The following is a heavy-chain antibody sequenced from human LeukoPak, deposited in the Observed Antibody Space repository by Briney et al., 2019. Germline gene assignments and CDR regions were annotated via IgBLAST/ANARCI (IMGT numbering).Heavy chain of an antibody. V-gene: IGHV3-21*01. CDR3: ARAAIAAARIYYYMDV. CDR1: GFTFRAYA. CDR2: ISTSSSYI. Sequence: PGGSLRLSCAASGFTFRAYAMHWVRQAPGKGLEWVSFISTSSSYIHNADSVKGRFTISRDNAENSLYLQMNSLRAEDTAVYYCARAAIAAARIYYYMDVWGKGTTVTVSS. J-gene: IGHJ6*03. D-gene: IGHD6-13*01.